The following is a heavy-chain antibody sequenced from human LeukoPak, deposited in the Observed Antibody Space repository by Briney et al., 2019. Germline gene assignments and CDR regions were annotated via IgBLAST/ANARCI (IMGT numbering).Heavy chain of an antibody. V-gene: IGHV3-66*01. CDR3: AKDRYSGLNTIDY. J-gene: IGHJ4*02. Sequence: GGSLRLSCAASGFTVSSNYMSWVRQAPGRGLEWVSVIYSGGSTYYADSVKGRFTISRDNSKNTLFLQMNSLRAEDTAVYYCAKDRYSGLNTIDYWGQGTLVTVSS. CDR2: IYSGGST. CDR1: GFTVSSNY. D-gene: IGHD6-13*01.